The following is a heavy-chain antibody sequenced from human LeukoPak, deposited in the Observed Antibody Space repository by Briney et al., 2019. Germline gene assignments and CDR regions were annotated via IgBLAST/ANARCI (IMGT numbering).Heavy chain of an antibody. D-gene: IGHD4-17*01. J-gene: IGHJ6*03. CDR1: GGYIGSYY. CDR2: IYTSENT. CDR3: AREGDYGDYSKSFYYMDV. V-gene: IGHV4-4*07. Sequence: SETLSLTCTVSGGYIGSYYWSWIRQLAGKGLEWIGRIYTSENTDYNPSLKSRVTMSVDMSTSQFSLRLTSVTAADTAVYYCAREGDYGDYSKSFYYMDVWGKGTTVTVSS.